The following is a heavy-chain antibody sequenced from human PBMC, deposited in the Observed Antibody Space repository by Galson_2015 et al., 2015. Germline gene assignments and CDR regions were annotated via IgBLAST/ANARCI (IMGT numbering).Heavy chain of an antibody. Sequence: SVKVSCKASGYTFTSYGISWVRQAPGQGLEWMGWISAYNGNTNYAQNLQGRVTMTTDTSTGTAYMELRSLTSDDTALYYCARDQRVGYCSSSSCSPWFDAWGQGTLVTVSS. D-gene: IGHD2-2*01. CDR1: GYTFTSYG. CDR3: ARDQRVGYCSSSSCSPWFDA. CDR2: ISAYNGNT. V-gene: IGHV1-18*01. J-gene: IGHJ5*02.